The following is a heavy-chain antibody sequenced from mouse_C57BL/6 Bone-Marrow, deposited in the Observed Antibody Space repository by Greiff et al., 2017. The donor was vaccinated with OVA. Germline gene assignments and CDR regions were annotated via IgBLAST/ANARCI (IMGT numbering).Heavy chain of an antibody. CDR2: IWTGGGT. CDR1: GFSLTSYA. D-gene: IGHD1-1*01. J-gene: IGHJ4*01. CDR3: ARPYYYGSTNYYAMDY. Sequence: VHLVESGPGLVAPSQSLSITCTVSGFSLTSYAISWVRQPPGKGLEWLGVIWTGGGTNYNSALKSRLSISKDNSKSQVFLKMNSLQTDDTARYYCARPYYYGSTNYYAMDYWGQGTSVTVSS. V-gene: IGHV2-9-1*01.